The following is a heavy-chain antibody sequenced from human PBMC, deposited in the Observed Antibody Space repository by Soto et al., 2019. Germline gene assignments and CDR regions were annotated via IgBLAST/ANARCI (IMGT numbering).Heavy chain of an antibody. Sequence: GGSLRLSCAASGFTFSSYAMSWVRQAPGKGLEWVSAISGSGGSTYYADSVKGRFTISRDNSKNTLYLQMNSLRAEDTAVYYCAKPLRYSYGPSYDAFDIWGQGTMVTVSS. V-gene: IGHV3-23*01. CDR1: GFTFSSYA. D-gene: IGHD5-18*01. CDR3: AKPLRYSYGPSYDAFDI. J-gene: IGHJ3*02. CDR2: ISGSGGST.